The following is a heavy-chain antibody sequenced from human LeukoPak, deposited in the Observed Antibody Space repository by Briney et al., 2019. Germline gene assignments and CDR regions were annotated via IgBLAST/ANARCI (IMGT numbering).Heavy chain of an antibody. Sequence: GRSLRLSCAASGFTFSSYAMHWVRQAPGKGLEWVAVISYDGSNKYYADSVKGRFTISRDNSKNTLYLQMNSLRAEDTAVYYCAGRKSRGFDYWGQGTLVTVSS. CDR1: GFTFSSYA. V-gene: IGHV3-30-3*01. CDR2: ISYDGSNK. J-gene: IGHJ4*02. D-gene: IGHD2-15*01. CDR3: AGRKSRGFDY.